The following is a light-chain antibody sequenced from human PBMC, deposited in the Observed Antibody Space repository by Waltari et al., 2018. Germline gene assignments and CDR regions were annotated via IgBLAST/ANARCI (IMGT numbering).Light chain of an antibody. CDR2: LEDSGSY. Sequence: QPVLTQSSSTSASLGSSVKLTCTLDREHSTYIIAWHQQQAGKAPRYLMKLEDSGSYNKGSGVPARFSGSSSGADRYLAIFNLQSEDEADYYCETWDSNTRVFGGVTKLPVL. V-gene: IGLV4-60*03. CDR3: ETWDSNTRV. J-gene: IGLJ3*02. CDR1: REHSTYI.